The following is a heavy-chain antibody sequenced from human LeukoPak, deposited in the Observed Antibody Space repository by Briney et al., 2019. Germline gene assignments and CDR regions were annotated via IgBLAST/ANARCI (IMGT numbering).Heavy chain of an antibody. CDR2: ISRSGEYT. V-gene: IGHV3-21*01. CDR3: ATKGAYDSSDYSGY. CDR1: EFTFSRYS. Sequence: GGSLRLSCAASEFTFSRYSMNWVRQAPGKALEWVSSISRSGEYTYYADSAKGRYTISRDNAKHSLYLQMNSLRAEDTAVYYCATKGAYDSSDYSGYWGQGTLVSVSA. D-gene: IGHD3-22*01. J-gene: IGHJ4*02.